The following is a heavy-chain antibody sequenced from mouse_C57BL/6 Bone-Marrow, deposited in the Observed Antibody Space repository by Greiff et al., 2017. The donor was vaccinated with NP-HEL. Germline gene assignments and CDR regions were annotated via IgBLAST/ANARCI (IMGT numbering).Heavy chain of an antibody. CDR2: ISDGGSYT. J-gene: IGHJ1*03. V-gene: IGHV5-4*03. D-gene: IGHD1-1*01. Sequence: EVKVVESGGGLVKPGGSLKLSCAASGFTFSSYAMSWVRQTPEKRLEWVATISDGGSYTYYPDNVKGRFTISRDNAKNNLYLQMSHLKSEDTAMYYCARFFITTVVENWYFDVWGTGTTVTVSS. CDR3: ARFFITTVVENWYFDV. CDR1: GFTFSSYA.